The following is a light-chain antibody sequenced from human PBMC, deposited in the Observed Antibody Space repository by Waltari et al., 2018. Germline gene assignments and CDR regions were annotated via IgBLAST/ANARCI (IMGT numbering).Light chain of an antibody. Sequence: EIVLTQSPDFQSVTPKEKVTITCRASQNIGDRLHWYQQKPGQSPNLLIKYASHSFAGVPSRFSGSGSGTDFTLTINSLEPEDAATYYCHHSSGLPYTFGQGTKLEIK. CDR3: HHSSGLPYT. CDR2: YAS. J-gene: IGKJ2*01. V-gene: IGKV6-21*01. CDR1: QNIGDR.